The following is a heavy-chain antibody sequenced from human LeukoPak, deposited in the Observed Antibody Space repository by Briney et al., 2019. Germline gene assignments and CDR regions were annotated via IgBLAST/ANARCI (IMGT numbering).Heavy chain of an antibody. Sequence: PSETLSLTCAVSGGSISSSNWWSWVRQPPGKGLEWIGEIYHSGSTNYNPSLKSRVTISVDKSKNQFSLKLSSVTAADTAVYYCARAPYSSSYVYAFDIWGQGTMVTVSS. D-gene: IGHD6-13*01. CDR1: GGSISSSNW. J-gene: IGHJ3*02. V-gene: IGHV4-4*02. CDR2: IYHSGST. CDR3: ARAPYSSSYVYAFDI.